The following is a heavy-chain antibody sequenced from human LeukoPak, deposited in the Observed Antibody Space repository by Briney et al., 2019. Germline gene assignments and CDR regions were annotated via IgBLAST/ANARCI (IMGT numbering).Heavy chain of an antibody. J-gene: IGHJ4*02. D-gene: IGHD3-3*01. CDR1: GFTFSSFS. CDR3: AKRSAFYFDS. Sequence: PGGSLRLSCAASGFTFSSFSMSWVRQAPGKGLECVSVITGSGGGTYYADSVKGRFTISRDNSKNTLFLQISSLRAEDTAVFYCAKRSAFYFDSWGQGTLVTVSS. V-gene: IGHV3-23*01. CDR2: ITGSGGGT.